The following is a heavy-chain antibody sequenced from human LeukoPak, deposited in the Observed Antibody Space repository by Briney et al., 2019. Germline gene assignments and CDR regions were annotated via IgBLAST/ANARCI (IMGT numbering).Heavy chain of an antibody. V-gene: IGHV1-69*13. J-gene: IGHJ4*02. D-gene: IGHD5-12*01. CDR3: ARDVASGHGYERYFDY. CDR2: IIPIFGTA. Sequence: SVKVSCKASGGTFSSYAISWVRQAPGQWLEWMGGIIPIFGTANYAQKFQGRVTITADESTSTAYMELSSLRSEDTAVYYCARDVASGHGYERYFDYWGQGTLVTVSS. CDR1: GGTFSSYA.